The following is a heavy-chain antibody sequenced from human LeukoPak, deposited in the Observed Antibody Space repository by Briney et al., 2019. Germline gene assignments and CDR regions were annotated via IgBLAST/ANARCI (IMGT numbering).Heavy chain of an antibody. J-gene: IGHJ4*02. Sequence: SETLSLTCAVYGGSISSYYWSWIRQPPGKGLEWIGYIYYSGSTNYNPSLKSRVTISVDTSKNQFSLKLSSVTAADTAVYYCARDSVWSGYPYYFDYWSQGTLVTVSS. CDR2: IYYSGST. D-gene: IGHD3-3*01. CDR1: GGSISSYY. CDR3: ARDSVWSGYPYYFDY. V-gene: IGHV4-59*01.